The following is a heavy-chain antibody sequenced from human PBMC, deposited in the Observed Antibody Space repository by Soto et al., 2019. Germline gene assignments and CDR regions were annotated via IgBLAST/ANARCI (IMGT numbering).Heavy chain of an antibody. D-gene: IGHD2-2*01. CDR2: ISAYNGNT. V-gene: IGHV1-18*01. J-gene: IGHJ5*02. Sequence: ASVKVSCKASGYTFTSYGISWVRQAPGQGLEWMGWISAYNGNTNYAQKLQGRVTMTTDTSTSTAYMELRSLRSDDTAVYYCARDQLGYEVKVVVPLENWFDPWGQGTLVTVSS. CDR1: GYTFTSYG. CDR3: ARDQLGYEVKVVVPLENWFDP.